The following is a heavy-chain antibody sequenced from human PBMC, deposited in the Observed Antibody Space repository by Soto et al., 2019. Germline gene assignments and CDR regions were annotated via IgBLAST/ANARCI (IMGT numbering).Heavy chain of an antibody. D-gene: IGHD2-21*02. J-gene: IGHJ4*02. CDR2: ISYDGSNK. CDR1: GFTFSSYA. V-gene: IGHV3-30-3*01. CDR3: AGDRGVTGRVTDLDY. Sequence: GGSLRLSCAASGFTFSSYAMHWVRQAPGKGLEWVAVISYDGSNKYYADSVKGRFTISRDNSKNTLYLQMNSLRAEDTAVYYCAGDRGVTGRVTDLDYWGQGSLFTVSS.